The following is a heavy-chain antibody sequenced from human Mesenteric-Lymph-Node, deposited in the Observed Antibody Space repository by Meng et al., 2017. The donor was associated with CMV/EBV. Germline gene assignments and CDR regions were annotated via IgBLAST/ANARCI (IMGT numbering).Heavy chain of an antibody. CDR1: GYTFTSYD. V-gene: IGHV1-18*01. Sequence: ASVKVSCKASGYTFTSYDINWVRQATGQGLEWMGWISAYNGNTNYAQKLQGRVTMTTDTSTSTAYMELRSLRSDDTAVYYCARDSGVPAAVYYYYGMDVWGQGTTVTVSS. CDR2: ISAYNGNT. CDR3: ARDSGVPAAVYYYYGMDV. J-gene: IGHJ6*02. D-gene: IGHD2-2*01.